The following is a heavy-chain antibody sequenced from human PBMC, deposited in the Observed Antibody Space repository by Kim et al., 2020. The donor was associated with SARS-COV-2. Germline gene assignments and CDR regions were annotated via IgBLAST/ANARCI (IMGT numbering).Heavy chain of an antibody. CDR3: ARQMVVADY. CDR2: INHSGST. D-gene: IGHD2-15*01. Sequence: SETLSLTCAVYGGSFSGYYWSWIRQPPGKGLEWIGEINHSGSTNYNPSLKSRVTISVDTSKNQFSLKLSSVTAADTAVYYCARQMVVADYWGQGTLVTVSS. CDR1: GGSFSGYY. J-gene: IGHJ4*02. V-gene: IGHV4-34*01.